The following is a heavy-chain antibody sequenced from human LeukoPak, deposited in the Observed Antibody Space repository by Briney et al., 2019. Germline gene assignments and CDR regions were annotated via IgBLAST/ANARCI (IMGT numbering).Heavy chain of an antibody. CDR1: GFTFSIYA. CDR2: ISYDGSNK. CDR3: AREGIVVVPASYYYGMDV. Sequence: PGGSVRLFCAPSGFTFSIYAMQCVRHAPGGGLEWVAVISYDGSNKYYAASVKGRFTISRDNSKNTLYLQMNSLRAEDTAVYYCAREGIVVVPASYYYGMDVWGQGTTVTVSS. V-gene: IGHV3-30-3*01. D-gene: IGHD2-2*01. J-gene: IGHJ6*02.